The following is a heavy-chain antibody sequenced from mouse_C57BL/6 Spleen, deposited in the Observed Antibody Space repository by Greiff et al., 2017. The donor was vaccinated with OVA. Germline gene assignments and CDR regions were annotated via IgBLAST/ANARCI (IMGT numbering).Heavy chain of an antibody. CDR1: GYTFTDYY. CDR2: IYPGSGNT. V-gene: IGHV1-76*01. Sequence: VQLQQSGAELVRPGASVKLSCKASGYTFTDYYIHWVKQRPGQGLEWIARIYPGSGNTYYNEKFKGKATLTAEKSSSTAYTQLSSLTSEDSAVYFCAALYDYDGYFDYWGQGTTLTVSS. J-gene: IGHJ2*01. CDR3: AALYDYDGYFDY. D-gene: IGHD2-4*01.